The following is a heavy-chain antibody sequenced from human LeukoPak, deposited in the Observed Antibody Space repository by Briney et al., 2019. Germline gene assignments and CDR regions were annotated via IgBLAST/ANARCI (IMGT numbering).Heavy chain of an antibody. D-gene: IGHD6-25*01. CDR2: ISSSSSYI. V-gene: IGHV3-21*01. Sequence: GGSLRLSCAAFGFTFSSYSMNWARQAPGKGLEWVSSISSSSSYIYYADSVKGRFTTSRDNAKNSLYLQMNSLRADDTAVYYCARFAAGGSYYYYMDVWGKGTTVTVSS. CDR3: ARFAAGGSYYYYMDV. J-gene: IGHJ6*03. CDR1: GFTFSSYS.